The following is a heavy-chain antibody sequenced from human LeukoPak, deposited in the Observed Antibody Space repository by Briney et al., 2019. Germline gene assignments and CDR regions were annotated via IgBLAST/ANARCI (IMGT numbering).Heavy chain of an antibody. V-gene: IGHV3-30*02. D-gene: IGHD6-13*01. CDR2: IRYDGSNK. CDR1: RFTFSSYG. CDR3: AKDGPSFGSSWYDDAFDI. J-gene: IGHJ3*02. Sequence: PGGSLRLSCAASRFTFSSYGMHWVRQAPGKGLEWVAFIRYDGSNKYYADSVKGRFTISRDNSKNTLYLQMNSLRAEDTAVYYCAKDGPSFGSSWYDDAFDIWGQGTMVTVSS.